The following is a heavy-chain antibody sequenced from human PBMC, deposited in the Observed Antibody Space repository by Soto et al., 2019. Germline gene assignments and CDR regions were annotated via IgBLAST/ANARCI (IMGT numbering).Heavy chain of an antibody. CDR3: PRVLSGNREWFDP. Sequence: QVHLQESGPGLVKPWGTLSLTCAVSGVSVTAGNLWSWVRQSPGKWLEWIGEVFSDGSTNYIPSLQTRVTISLHKSRHPRYLTLTPVTLADTALYYRPRVLSGNREWFDPWGQGTLVNVSP. D-gene: IGHD3-10*01. CDR2: VFSDGST. CDR1: GVSVTAGNL. V-gene: IGHV4-4*02. J-gene: IGHJ5*02.